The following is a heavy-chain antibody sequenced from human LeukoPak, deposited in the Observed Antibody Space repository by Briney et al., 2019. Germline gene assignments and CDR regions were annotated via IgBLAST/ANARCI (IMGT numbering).Heavy chain of an antibody. D-gene: IGHD6-13*01. CDR1: GYSISNGYF. Sequence: SETLSLTCTVSGYSISNGYFWGWIRQPPGKGLECIGTIYHSGSIYYNPSLKGRVTISVDTSKNQFSLKLSSVTAADTAVYYCAGSIAAAGEGPGHYWGQGTLVTVSS. CDR3: AGSIAAAGEGPGHY. V-gene: IGHV4-38-2*02. CDR2: IYHSGSI. J-gene: IGHJ4*02.